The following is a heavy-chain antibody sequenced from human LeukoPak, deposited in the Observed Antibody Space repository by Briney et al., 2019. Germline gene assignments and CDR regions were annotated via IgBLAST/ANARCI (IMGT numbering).Heavy chain of an antibody. CDR2: IGTSGGGT. V-gene: IGHV3-23*01. CDR1: VFTFDTHA. D-gene: IGHD3-9*01. Sequence: GGSLRLSCASSVFTFDTHAIGWVRQAPGRGVEWVSAIGTSGGGTYYADSVKGRFTISRDNSKNTVILQMGSLRAEDTDVYSCVKNYHYDILTAYYSAFDYWGQGTLVAVSS. CDR3: VKNYHYDILTAYYSAFDY. J-gene: IGHJ4*02.